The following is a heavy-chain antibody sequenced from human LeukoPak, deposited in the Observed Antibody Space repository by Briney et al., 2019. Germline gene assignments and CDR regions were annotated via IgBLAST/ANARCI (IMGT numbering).Heavy chain of an antibody. Sequence: SETLSLTCAVSGYSISGGYYWGWIRPPPGKGLEWIGSIYHSGSTHYNPSLESRVTISVDTSKNQFSLKLSSVTAADTAVYYCARHLGTSSLTRYYYYMDVWGKGTTVTVSS. CDR1: GYSISGGYY. CDR2: IYHSGST. D-gene: IGHD3-3*02. J-gene: IGHJ6*03. CDR3: ARHLGTSSLTRYYYYMDV. V-gene: IGHV4-38-2*01.